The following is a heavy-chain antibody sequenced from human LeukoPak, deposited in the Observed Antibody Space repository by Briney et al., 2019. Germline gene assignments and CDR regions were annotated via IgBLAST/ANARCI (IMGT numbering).Heavy chain of an antibody. D-gene: IGHD6-19*01. V-gene: IGHV4-59*01. CDR3: ARDRFTIAVAGMKAFDI. CDR1: GGSISSYY. CDR2: IYYSGST. Sequence: SETLSLTCTVSGGSISSYYWSWIRQPPGKGLEWIGYIYYSGSTNYNPSLKSRVTISVDTSKNQFSLKLSSVTAADTAVYYCARDRFTIAVAGMKAFDIWGQGTMVTVSS. J-gene: IGHJ3*02.